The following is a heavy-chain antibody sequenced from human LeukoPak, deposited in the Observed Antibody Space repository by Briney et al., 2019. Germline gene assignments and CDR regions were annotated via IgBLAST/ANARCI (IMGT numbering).Heavy chain of an antibody. Sequence: GASVRVSCKASGYTFTGYYLHWVRQAPGQGLEWMGWINPNSGGTNYAQKFQGRVTMTRDTSISTAYMELSRLRSDDTAVYYCARDQQQLGNFDYWGQGTLVTVSS. CDR1: GYTFTGYY. D-gene: IGHD6-13*01. V-gene: IGHV1-2*02. J-gene: IGHJ4*02. CDR2: INPNSGGT. CDR3: ARDQQQLGNFDY.